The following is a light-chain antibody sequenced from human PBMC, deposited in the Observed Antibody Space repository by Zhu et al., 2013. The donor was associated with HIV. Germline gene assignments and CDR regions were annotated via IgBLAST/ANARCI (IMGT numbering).Light chain of an antibody. CDR1: QSISIW. CDR3: QHYHSYPYS. J-gene: IGKJ2*03. Sequence: DIRMTQSPSTLSASVGDKVTITCRASQSISIWLAWYQQRKGKAPQVLIYDASNLQSGVPSRFSGSGSGTDFTLTIYSLQPDDFATYYCQHYHSYPYSFGQGYQAGDQT. V-gene: IGKV1-5*01. CDR2: DAS.